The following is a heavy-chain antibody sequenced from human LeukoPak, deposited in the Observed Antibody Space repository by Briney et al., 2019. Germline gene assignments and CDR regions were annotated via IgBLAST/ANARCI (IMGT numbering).Heavy chain of an antibody. CDR1: GGSFSGSY. V-gene: IGHV4-34*01. J-gene: IGHJ4*02. D-gene: IGHD3-10*01. CDR2: INLSGST. CDR3: ASGSCYGSDLEY. Sequence: PSETLSLTCAVSGGSFSGSYWCWICHPPRKGLEWDGEINLSGSTNNNPSPKSRVTISVDTFQNQFSLNLRSVTAPDPALCFCASGSCYGSDLEYWGQGTLVTVSS.